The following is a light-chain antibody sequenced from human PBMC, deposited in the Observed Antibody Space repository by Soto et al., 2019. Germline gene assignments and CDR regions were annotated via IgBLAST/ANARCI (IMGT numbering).Light chain of an antibody. V-gene: IGKV3-15*01. CDR2: GAS. CDR3: QQYNNWPPWT. CDR1: QSVSSN. Sequence: EIVMTQSPATLSVSPGERATLSCRASQSVSSNFAWYQQKPGQAPRLLIYGASTRATGIPARFSGSGSGTGFTLTISSLQSEDFAVYYCQQYNNWPPWTFGQGTKVEIK. J-gene: IGKJ1*01.